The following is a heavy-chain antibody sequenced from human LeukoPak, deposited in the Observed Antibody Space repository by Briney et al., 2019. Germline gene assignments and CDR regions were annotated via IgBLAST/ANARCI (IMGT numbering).Heavy chain of an antibody. V-gene: IGHV3-23*01. CDR3: AKDWVVRGVIIKDAFDI. Sequence: GGSLRLSCAASGFTFSSYAMSWVRQAPGKGLEWVSAISGSGGSTYYADSVKGRFTISRDNSKNTLYLQMNSLRVEDTAVYYCAKDWVVRGVIIKDAFDIWGQGTMVTVSS. D-gene: IGHD3-10*01. CDR1: GFTFSSYA. J-gene: IGHJ3*02. CDR2: ISGSGGST.